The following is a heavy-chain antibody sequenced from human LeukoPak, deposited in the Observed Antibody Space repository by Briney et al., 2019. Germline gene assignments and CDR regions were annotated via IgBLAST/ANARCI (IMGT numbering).Heavy chain of an antibody. CDR1: GFTFSSYS. CDR2: ISSSSSTI. V-gene: IGHV3-48*01. Sequence: GGSLRLSCAASGFTFSSYSMNWVRQAPGKGLEWVSYISSSSSTIYYADSVKGRFTISRDNSKNTLYLQMNSLRAEDTAVYYCTTAGVPAAHDYYYYYYMDVWGKGTTVTVSS. D-gene: IGHD2-2*01. J-gene: IGHJ6*03. CDR3: TTAGVPAAHDYYYYYYMDV.